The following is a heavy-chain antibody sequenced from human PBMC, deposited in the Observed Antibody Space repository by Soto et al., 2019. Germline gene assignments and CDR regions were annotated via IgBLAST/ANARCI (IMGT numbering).Heavy chain of an antibody. CDR1: GGTFSSYT. D-gene: IGHD3-3*01. V-gene: IGHV1-69*04. Sequence: GASVKVSCKASGGTFSSYTISWVRQAPGQGLEWMGRIIPILGIANYAQKFQGRVTITADKSTSTAYMELSSLRSEDTAVYYCARDLSPPLLRFLEWGPYYFDFCGQGTLVTVSS. J-gene: IGHJ4*02. CDR2: IIPILGIA. CDR3: ARDLSPPLLRFLEWGPYYFDF.